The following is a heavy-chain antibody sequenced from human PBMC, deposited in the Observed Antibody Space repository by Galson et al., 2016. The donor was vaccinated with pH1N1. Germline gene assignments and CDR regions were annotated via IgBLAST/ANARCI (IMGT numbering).Heavy chain of an antibody. J-gene: IGHJ4*02. CDR2: INPSGKS. Sequence: LSLTCDGGSLSGYFWSWIRQPPGKGLEWIGEINPSGKSNYSPSLESRVTMSVDTSKDQISLKLSSVTAADTAVYYCARGRFGGGAYWGQGTLVTVS. V-gene: IGHV4-34*01. CDR3: ARGRFGGGAY. D-gene: IGHD3-10*01. CDR1: GGSLSGYF.